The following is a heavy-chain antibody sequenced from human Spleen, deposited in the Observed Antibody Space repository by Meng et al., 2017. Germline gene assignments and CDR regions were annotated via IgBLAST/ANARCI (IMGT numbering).Heavy chain of an antibody. D-gene: IGHD6-19*01. CDR2: ISGSGGST. Sequence: GGSLRLSCAASGFPFSSYAMSWVRQAPGKGLEWVSAISGSGGSTYYADSVKGRFTISRDNSKNTLYMQMTSLRAEDTAVYYCAIAVAGRFDYWGQGTLVTVSS. V-gene: IGHV3-23*01. CDR1: GFPFSSYA. J-gene: IGHJ4*02. CDR3: AIAVAGRFDY.